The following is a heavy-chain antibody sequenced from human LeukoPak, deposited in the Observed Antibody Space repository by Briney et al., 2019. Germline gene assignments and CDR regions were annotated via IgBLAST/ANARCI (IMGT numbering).Heavy chain of an antibody. CDR3: ARDVHQDYYNLYYFDY. CDR2: IYYSGVT. J-gene: IGHJ4*02. V-gene: IGHV4-39*07. Sequence: SETMCLTCTVSGGSISSSTYYWGWIRQPPGKGLEWIGSIYYSGVTYYNPSLKSRVTISVDTSKNQFSLKLSSVTAADTALYYCARDVHQDYYNLYYFDYWGQGTLVTVSS. CDR1: GGSISSSTYY. D-gene: IGHD3-22*01.